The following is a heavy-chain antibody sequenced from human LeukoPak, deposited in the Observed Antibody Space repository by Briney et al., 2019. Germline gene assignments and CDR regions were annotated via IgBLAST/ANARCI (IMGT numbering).Heavy chain of an antibody. CDR3: ARVAADIVVVPANAFDI. Sequence: SETLSLTCTVSGGSISSHYWSWIRQPPGKGLEWIGYIYYSGSTNYNPSLKSRVTMSVDTSKNQFSLKLSSVTAANTAVYYCARVAADIVVVPANAFDIWGQGTMVTVSS. D-gene: IGHD2-2*01. CDR1: GGSISSHY. CDR2: IYYSGST. J-gene: IGHJ3*02. V-gene: IGHV4-59*11.